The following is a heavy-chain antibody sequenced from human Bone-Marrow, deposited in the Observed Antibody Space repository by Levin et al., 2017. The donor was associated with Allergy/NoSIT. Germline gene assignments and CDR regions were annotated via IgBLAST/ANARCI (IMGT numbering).Heavy chain of an antibody. CDR2: IHSRGSA. CDR1: EFIVSSNY. V-gene: IGHV3-66*01. Sequence: GASVKVSCAASEFIVSSNYMSWVRQVPGKGLDWVSVIHSRGSAYYADSVKGRFTISRDNSKNTLYLRMNSLRVEDTAVYYCVARSNGMDVWGQGTTVTFSS. D-gene: IGHD5-12*01. J-gene: IGHJ6*02. CDR3: VARSNGMDV.